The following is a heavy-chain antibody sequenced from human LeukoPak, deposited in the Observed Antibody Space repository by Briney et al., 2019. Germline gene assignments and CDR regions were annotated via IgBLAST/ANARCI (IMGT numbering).Heavy chain of an antibody. J-gene: IGHJ6*04. Sequence: SVKVSFTASGFTFTSSAVQWVRQARGQRLEWIGWIVVGSGNTNYAQKFQERVTITRDMSTSTAYMELSSLRSEDTAVYYCAASSGYSYYYYDMDVWGKGTTVTVSS. V-gene: IGHV1-58*01. CDR3: AASSGYSYYYYDMDV. CDR2: IVVGSGNT. D-gene: IGHD5-18*01. CDR1: GFTFTSSA.